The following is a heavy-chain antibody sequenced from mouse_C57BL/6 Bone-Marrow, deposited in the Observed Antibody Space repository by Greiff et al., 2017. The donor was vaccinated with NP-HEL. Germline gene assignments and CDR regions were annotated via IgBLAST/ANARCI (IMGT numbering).Heavy chain of an antibody. CDR1: GFTFSSYT. CDR2: ISGGGGNT. V-gene: IGHV5-9*01. CDR3: ARQRGKRGAMDY. Sequence: EVQLVESGGGLVKPGGSLKLSCAASGFTFSSYTMSWVRQTPEKRLEWVATISGGGGNTYYPDSVKGRVTISRDNAKHTRYLQMSSLRSEDTAFYYCARQRGKRGAMDYWGQGTSVTVSS. J-gene: IGHJ4*01. D-gene: IGHD2-1*01.